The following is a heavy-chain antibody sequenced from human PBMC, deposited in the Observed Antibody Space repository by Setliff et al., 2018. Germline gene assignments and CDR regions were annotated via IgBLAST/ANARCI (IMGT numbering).Heavy chain of an antibody. J-gene: IGHJ4*02. CDR3: ARALSVSGSSYNSYYFDY. CDR2: ISSDGRTV. CDR1: GFTFSTYE. Sequence: GGSLRLSCAASGFTFSTYEMNWVRQAPGKGLEWVSYISSDGRTVFYADSVKGRFTISRDNAKNSLYLQMNSLRAEDTAVYYCARALSVSGSSYNSYYFDYWGQGTLVTVS. V-gene: IGHV3-48*03. D-gene: IGHD3-10*01.